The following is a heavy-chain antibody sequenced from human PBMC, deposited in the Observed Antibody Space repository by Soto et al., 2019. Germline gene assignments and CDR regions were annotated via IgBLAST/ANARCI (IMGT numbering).Heavy chain of an antibody. CDR3: ARLTAMVLFDY. J-gene: IGHJ4*02. Sequence: QVQLQESGPGLVKPSETLSLTCTVSGGTISNYYWSWIRQPPGKGLEWIGYVYYSGSTNYNPSLKSRITISIDMPQNQFSLNLSSVTAADTAVYYCARLTAMVLFDYWGRGTLVTVSS. CDR2: VYYSGST. CDR1: GGTISNYY. D-gene: IGHD5-18*01. V-gene: IGHV4-59*08.